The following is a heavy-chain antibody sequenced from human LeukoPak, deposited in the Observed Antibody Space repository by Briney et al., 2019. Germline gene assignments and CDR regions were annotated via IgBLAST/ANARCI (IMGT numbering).Heavy chain of an antibody. V-gene: IGHV3-43*02. J-gene: IGHJ3*02. Sequence: PGGSLRLSCAASGFTFDDYAMHWVRQAPGKGLEWVSLISGDGGSTYYADSVKGRFTISRDNSKNSLYLQMNSLRTEDTALYYCSSMIVVVITSLKAFDIWGQGTMVTVSS. CDR1: GFTFDDYA. CDR3: SSMIVVVITSLKAFDI. D-gene: IGHD3-22*01. CDR2: ISGDGGST.